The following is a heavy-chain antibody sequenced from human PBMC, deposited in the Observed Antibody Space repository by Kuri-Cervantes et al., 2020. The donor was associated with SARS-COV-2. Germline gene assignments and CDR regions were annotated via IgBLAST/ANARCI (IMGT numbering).Heavy chain of an antibody. CDR3: ARDVGFGYSYGHSYGMDV. Sequence: SVKVSCKASGGTFSSYAISWVRQAPGHGLEWMGGIIPIFGTANYAQKFQGRVTITADESTSTAYMELSSLRSEDTAVYYCARDVGFGYSYGHSYGMDVWGQGTTVTVSS. V-gene: IGHV1-69*13. CDR2: IIPIFGTA. D-gene: IGHD5-18*01. CDR1: GGTFSSYA. J-gene: IGHJ6*02.